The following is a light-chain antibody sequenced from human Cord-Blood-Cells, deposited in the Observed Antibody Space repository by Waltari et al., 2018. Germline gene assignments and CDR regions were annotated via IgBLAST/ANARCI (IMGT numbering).Light chain of an antibody. CDR1: QSISSY. J-gene: IGKJ3*01. CDR2: AAS. CDR3: QQSYSTPLT. V-gene: IGKV1-39*01. Sequence: DIQVTQSPSSLSASVGDRLTITCRASQSISSYINWYQQKPGKAPQLLIYAASSLQSGLPSRVSGSGSGTDFTLTISCLQPEDFATYYCQQSYSTPLTFGPGTKVDSK.